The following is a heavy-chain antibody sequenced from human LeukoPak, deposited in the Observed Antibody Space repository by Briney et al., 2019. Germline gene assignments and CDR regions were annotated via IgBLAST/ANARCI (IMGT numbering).Heavy chain of an antibody. CDR3: ARGKWRGAFDI. D-gene: IGHD1-26*01. J-gene: IGHJ3*02. CDR2: IIPIFGTA. V-gene: IGHV1-69*05. Sequence: GGSLRLSCAASGFTFSSYAISWVRQAPGQGLEWMGGIIPIFGTANYAQKFQGRVTITTDESTSTAYMELSSLRSEDTAVYYCARGKWRGAFDIWGQGTMVTVSS. CDR1: GFTFSSYA.